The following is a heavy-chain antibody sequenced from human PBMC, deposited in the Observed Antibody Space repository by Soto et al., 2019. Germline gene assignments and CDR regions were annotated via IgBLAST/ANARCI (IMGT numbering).Heavy chain of an antibody. J-gene: IGHJ6*03. Sequence: EASVKVSCKASGYTFTGYYMHWVRQAPGQGLEWMGWINPNSGGTNYAQKFQGWVTMTRDTSISTAYMELSRLRSDDTAVYYCARQNARTAHLPDCTNGVCYSELDYYYYMDVWGKGTTVTVSS. CDR1: GYTFTGYY. V-gene: IGHV1-2*04. D-gene: IGHD2-8*01. CDR2: INPNSGGT. CDR3: ARQNARTAHLPDCTNGVCYSELDYYYYMDV.